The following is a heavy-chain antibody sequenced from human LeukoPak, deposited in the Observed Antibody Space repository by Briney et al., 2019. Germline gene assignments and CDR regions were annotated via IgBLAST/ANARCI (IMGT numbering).Heavy chain of an antibody. Sequence: KPSETLSLTCAVSGYSISSGYYWGWIRQPPGQGLEWIGSIYHSGSTYYNPSLKSRVTISVDTSKNQFSLKLSSVTAADTAVYYCARLYYDSSGHYWGQGTLVTVSS. CDR2: IYHSGST. J-gene: IGHJ4*02. CDR1: GYSISSGYY. D-gene: IGHD3-22*01. V-gene: IGHV4-38-2*01. CDR3: ARLYYDSSGHY.